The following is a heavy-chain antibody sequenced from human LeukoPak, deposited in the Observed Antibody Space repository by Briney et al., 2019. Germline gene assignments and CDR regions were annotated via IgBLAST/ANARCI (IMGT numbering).Heavy chain of an antibody. CDR2: IYYSGST. J-gene: IGHJ4*02. Sequence: SETLSLTCTVSGGSISSSSYYWGWIRQPPGKGLEWIGSIYYSGSTYYNPSLKSRVTTSVDTSKNQFSLKLSSVTAADTAVYYCASGYYYDSSGHYDYWGQGTLVTVSS. V-gene: IGHV4-39*01. CDR1: GGSISSSSYY. CDR3: ASGYYYDSSGHYDY. D-gene: IGHD3-22*01.